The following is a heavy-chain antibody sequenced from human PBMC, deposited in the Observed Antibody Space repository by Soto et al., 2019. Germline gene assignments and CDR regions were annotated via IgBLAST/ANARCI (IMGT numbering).Heavy chain of an antibody. J-gene: IGHJ4*02. D-gene: IGHD5-12*01. Sequence: SETLSLTCTVSGGSISSYYWSWIRQPPGKGLEWIGYIYYSGSTNYNPSLKSRVTISVDTSKNQFSLKLSSVTAADTAVYYCARDVREYSGYGLDYWGQGTLVTVSS. CDR3: ARDVREYSGYGLDY. V-gene: IGHV4-59*01. CDR2: IYYSGST. CDR1: GGSISSYY.